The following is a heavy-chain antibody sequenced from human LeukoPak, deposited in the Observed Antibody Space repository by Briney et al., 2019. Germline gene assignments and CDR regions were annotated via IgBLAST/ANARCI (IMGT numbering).Heavy chain of an antibody. CDR2: IIPIPGMA. CDR3: ARAVVVARGLMAYFDY. CDR1: GGTFSFYA. D-gene: IGHD3-10*01. Sequence: GASVKVSCKASGGTFSFYASNWVRQAPGQGLEGMGRIIPIPGMANYAQKFQGRVTITADSSTSTAYMEVSSLRSEDTAVYYCARAVVVARGLMAYFDYWGQGTLVTVSS. J-gene: IGHJ4*02. V-gene: IGHV1-69*04.